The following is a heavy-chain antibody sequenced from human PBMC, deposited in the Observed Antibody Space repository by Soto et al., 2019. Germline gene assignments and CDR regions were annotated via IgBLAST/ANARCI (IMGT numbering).Heavy chain of an antibody. V-gene: IGHV1-2*04. Sequence: SVKVSCKASGYTFTGYYMHWVRQAPGQGLEWMGWINPNSGGTNYAQKFQGWVTMTRDTSISTAYMELSRLRSDDTAVYYCAKTYYDILTGYYILGYWGQGTLVTVSS. CDR3: AKTYYDILTGYYILGY. CDR1: GYTFTGYY. D-gene: IGHD3-9*01. CDR2: INPNSGGT. J-gene: IGHJ4*02.